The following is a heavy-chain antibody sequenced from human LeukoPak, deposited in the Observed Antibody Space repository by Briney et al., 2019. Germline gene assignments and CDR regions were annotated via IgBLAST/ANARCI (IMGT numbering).Heavy chain of an antibody. Sequence: SETLSLTCAVYGGSFSGCYWSWIRQPPGKGLEWIGEINHSGSTNYNPSLKSRVTISVDTSKNQFSLKLSSVTAADTAVYYCARASYCSSTSCYLRKTYYMDVWGKGTTVTVSS. J-gene: IGHJ6*03. CDR2: INHSGST. CDR3: ARASYCSSTSCYLRKTYYMDV. CDR1: GGSFSGCY. D-gene: IGHD2-2*01. V-gene: IGHV4-34*01.